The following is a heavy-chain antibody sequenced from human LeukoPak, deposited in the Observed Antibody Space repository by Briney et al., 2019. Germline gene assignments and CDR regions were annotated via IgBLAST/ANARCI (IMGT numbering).Heavy chain of an antibody. D-gene: IGHD1-1*01. CDR2: ISDNGGGT. CDR1: GFIFRNYA. Sequence: PGGSLRLSCVASGFIFRNYAMSWVRQAPGEGLEWVSGISDNGGGTYYADSVKGRFTISRDNSKNMLYLQMNSLRAEGTAVYYCAKESGALGVPLYDYWGQGILVTGSS. V-gene: IGHV3-23*01. CDR3: AKESGALGVPLYDY. J-gene: IGHJ4*02.